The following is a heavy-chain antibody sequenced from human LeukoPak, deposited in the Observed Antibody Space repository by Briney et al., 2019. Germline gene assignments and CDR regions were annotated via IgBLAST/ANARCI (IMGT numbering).Heavy chain of an antibody. V-gene: IGHV3-30*02. D-gene: IGHD3-10*01. J-gene: IGHJ4*02. CDR3: AKEGVTYGSGSCYYFDS. CDR1: GFNFCRYR. CDR2: IRYDGNNK. Sequence: PGGSLKLFCSASGFNFCRYRMHWVRQAPGKGPEGVAFIRYDGNNKYYADSVRGRFTISRDNSKSTLSLQMNSPRAEDTALYYCAKEGVTYGSGSCYYFDSWGQGTLVTASS.